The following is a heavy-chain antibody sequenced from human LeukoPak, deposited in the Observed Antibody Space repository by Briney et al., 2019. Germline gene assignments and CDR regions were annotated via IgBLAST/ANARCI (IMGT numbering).Heavy chain of an antibody. V-gene: IGHV4-59*01. CDR1: GGSISSYY. Sequence: SETLSLTCTVSGGSISSYYWSWIRQPPGKGLEWIGYIYYSGSTNYNPSLKSRVTISVDTSKNQFSLKLSSVTAADTAVYYCAAELLWFGELRRWFDPWGQGTLVTVSS. CDR2: IYYSGST. D-gene: IGHD3-10*01. CDR3: AAELLWFGELRRWFDP. J-gene: IGHJ5*02.